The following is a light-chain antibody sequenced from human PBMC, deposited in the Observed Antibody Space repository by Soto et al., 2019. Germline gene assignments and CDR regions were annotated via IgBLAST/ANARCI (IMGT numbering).Light chain of an antibody. Sequence: EIVLTQSPGTLSFSPGERSTLSCSASQSVSSSYLAWYQQKPGQAPRLLIYGASTRATAVPARFTAGGSGTEFTLTISSLQSDDLAVYYCQQYDKWPRTFGQGTKVDIK. CDR1: QSVSSSY. CDR2: GAS. J-gene: IGKJ1*01. V-gene: IGKV3-15*01. CDR3: QQYDKWPRT.